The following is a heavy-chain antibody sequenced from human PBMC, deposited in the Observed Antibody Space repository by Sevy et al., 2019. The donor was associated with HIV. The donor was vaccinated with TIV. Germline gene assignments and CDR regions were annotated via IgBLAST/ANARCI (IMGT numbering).Heavy chain of an antibody. CDR2: IKSKTDGGTT. CDR3: TTDLPYLWNYGYYYGMDV. CDR1: GFTFSNAW. V-gene: IGHV3-15*01. D-gene: IGHD1-7*01. Sequence: GGSLRLSCAASGFTFSNAWMSWVRQAPGKGLEWVGRIKSKTDGGTTDYAAPVKGRFTISRDDSKNTLYLQMNSLKTEDTAVYYCTTDLPYLWNYGYYYGMDVWGQGTTVTVSS. J-gene: IGHJ6*02.